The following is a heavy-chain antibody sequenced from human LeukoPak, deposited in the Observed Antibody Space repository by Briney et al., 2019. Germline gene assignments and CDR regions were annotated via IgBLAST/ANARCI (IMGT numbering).Heavy chain of an antibody. J-gene: IGHJ6*03. CDR2: IYYSGST. Sequence: TSETLSLTCAVYGGSFSGYYWSWIRQPPGKGLEWIGSIYYSGSTYYNPSLKSRVTISVDTSKNQFSLKLSSVTAADTAVYYCARHEKKLKPGIAVAGTRAYYYYYMDVWGKGTTVTISS. V-gene: IGHV4-34*01. CDR1: GGSFSGYY. D-gene: IGHD6-19*01. CDR3: ARHEKKLKPGIAVAGTRAYYYYYMDV.